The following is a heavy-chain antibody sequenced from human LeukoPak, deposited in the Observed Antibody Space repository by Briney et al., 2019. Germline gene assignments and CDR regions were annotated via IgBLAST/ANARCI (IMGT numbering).Heavy chain of an antibody. D-gene: IGHD3-22*01. Sequence: PGGSLRLSCAASGFTFSSYAMHWVRQAPGKGLEWVAVISYDGSNKYYADSVKGRFTISRDNSKNTLYLQMNSLRAEDTAVYYCARSITMIVVVHDAFDIWGQGTMVTVSS. CDR2: ISYDGSNK. CDR1: GFTFSSYA. V-gene: IGHV3-30*04. J-gene: IGHJ3*02. CDR3: ARSITMIVVVHDAFDI.